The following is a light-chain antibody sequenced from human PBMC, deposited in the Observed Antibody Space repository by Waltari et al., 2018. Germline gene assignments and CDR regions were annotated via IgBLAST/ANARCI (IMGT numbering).Light chain of an antibody. CDR3: TSYAGSNNLL. CDR1: SSAAGTYNY. Sequence: QSALTQPPSASGSPGQSVTISSPGTSSAAGTYNYVSWYQQHPDKAPKLMIYEVSKRPSGVPDRFSGSKSGNTASLTVSGLQADDEADYYCTSYAGSNNLLFGGGTKLTVL. J-gene: IGLJ2*01. CDR2: EVS. V-gene: IGLV2-8*01.